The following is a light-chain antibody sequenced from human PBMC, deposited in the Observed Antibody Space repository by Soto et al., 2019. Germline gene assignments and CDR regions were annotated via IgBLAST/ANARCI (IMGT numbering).Light chain of an antibody. Sequence: DIQMPQSPSTLSASVGVSFTITGRASQSIDRWLAWYPQKPGKANKLLMYDASSLESGVPSRFSGSGSGTEFTLTISSLQSEEFAVYYCQKYYNWALTFGGGSKVDIK. J-gene: IGKJ4*01. CDR2: DAS. CDR3: QKYYNWALT. CDR1: QSIDRW. V-gene: IGKV1-5*01.